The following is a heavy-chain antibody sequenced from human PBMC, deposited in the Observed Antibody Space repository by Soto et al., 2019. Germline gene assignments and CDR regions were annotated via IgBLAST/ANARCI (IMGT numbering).Heavy chain of an antibody. D-gene: IGHD2-21*01. CDR2: VTGSGGQI. V-gene: IGHV3-23*01. CDR3: AKAAVYNDGLWIMDF. J-gene: IGHJ4*02. CDR1: GFTISTYA. Sequence: GGSLRLSCAASGFTISTYAMTWVRQAPGKGLECVSGVTGSGGQIHYADSVKGRFTISKDNSKNTLYRQMSSLRDEDTALYYSAKAAVYNDGLWIMDFWGQGTLVTVSS.